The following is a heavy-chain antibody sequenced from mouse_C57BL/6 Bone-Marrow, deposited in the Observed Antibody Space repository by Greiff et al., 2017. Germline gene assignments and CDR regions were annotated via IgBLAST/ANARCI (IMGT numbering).Heavy chain of an antibody. D-gene: IGHD6-1*01. CDR1: GYTFTSYW. J-gene: IGHJ2*01. CDR3: ARVGQPDYFDY. V-gene: IGHV1-50*01. Sequence: QVQLQQPGAELVKPGASVKLSCKASGYTFTSYWMQWVKQRPGQGLEWIGEIAPSDSYTNYNQKFKGKATLTVDPSSSTAYMQLSSLTSEDSAVYYCARVGQPDYFDYWGQGTTLTVSS. CDR2: IAPSDSYT.